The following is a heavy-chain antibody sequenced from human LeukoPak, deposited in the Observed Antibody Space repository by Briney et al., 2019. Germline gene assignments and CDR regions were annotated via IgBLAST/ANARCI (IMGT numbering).Heavy chain of an antibody. Sequence: KTSETLSLTCAVYGGSFSGYYWSWIRQPPGKGLEWIGEINHSGSTNYNPSLKSRVTISVDTSKNQFSLKLSSVTAADTAVYYCARGYPPYYVSGSYHDYWGQGTLVTVSS. V-gene: IGHV4-34*01. CDR2: INHSGST. CDR1: GGSFSGYY. CDR3: ARGYPPYYVSGSYHDY. J-gene: IGHJ4*02. D-gene: IGHD3-10*01.